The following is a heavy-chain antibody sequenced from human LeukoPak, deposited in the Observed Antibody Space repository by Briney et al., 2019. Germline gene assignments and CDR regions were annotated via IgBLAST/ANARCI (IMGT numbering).Heavy chain of an antibody. CDR1: GGSINNYY. Sequence: SETLSLTCTVSGGSINNYYWSWVRQTPGKGLEWIGYIYYTGSTNYNPSLKSRVTISVDTSKNQFSLKLSSVTAADTAVYYCTRDKWEPRYAFDIWGQGTMVTVSS. J-gene: IGHJ3*02. D-gene: IGHD1-26*01. CDR3: TRDKWEPRYAFDI. V-gene: IGHV4-59*12. CDR2: IYYTGST.